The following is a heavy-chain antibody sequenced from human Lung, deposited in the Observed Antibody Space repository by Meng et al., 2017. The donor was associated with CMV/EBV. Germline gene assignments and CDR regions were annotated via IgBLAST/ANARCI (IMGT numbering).Heavy chain of an antibody. V-gene: IGHV3-66*02. J-gene: IGHJ4*02. CDR3: ARVGRVTMYFFDY. Sequence: GESXKISCAASGFTVSSNYMSWVRQAPGKVLEWVSIIYGAGTTKYADSVKGRFTFSRDNSKNTLYLQMNSLRAEDTAVYYCARVGRVTMYFFDYWGQGTLVTVSS. CDR1: GFTVSSNY. D-gene: IGHD5-18*01. CDR2: IYGAGTT.